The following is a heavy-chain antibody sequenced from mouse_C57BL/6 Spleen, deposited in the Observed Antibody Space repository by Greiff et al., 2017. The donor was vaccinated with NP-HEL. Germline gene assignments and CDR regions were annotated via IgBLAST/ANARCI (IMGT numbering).Heavy chain of an antibody. V-gene: IGHV10-1*01. CDR3: VRQLRRDWYFDV. Sequence: EVKLVESGGGLVQPKGSLKLSCAASGFSFNTYAMNWVRQAPGKGLEWVARIRSKSNNYATYYADSVKDRFTISRDDSESMLYLQMNNLKTEDTAMYYCVRQLRRDWYFDVWGTGTTVTVSS. CDR2: IRSKSNNYAT. CDR1: GFSFNTYA. J-gene: IGHJ1*03.